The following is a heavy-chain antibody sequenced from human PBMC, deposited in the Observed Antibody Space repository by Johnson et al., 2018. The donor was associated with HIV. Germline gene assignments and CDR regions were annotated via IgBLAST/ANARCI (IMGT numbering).Heavy chain of an antibody. Sequence: VQLVESGGGVVQPGGSLRLSCAASGFTFSSYAMHWVRKAPGKGLEWVAVIWYDGSNKYYEDSVKGRFTISRDNSKNTLYLQMNSLRAEDTAVYYCANFWVATSWEYDALDIWGQGTMVTVSS. J-gene: IGHJ3*02. CDR1: GFTFSSYA. CDR3: ANFWVATSWEYDALDI. CDR2: IWYDGSNK. V-gene: IGHV3-30*04. D-gene: IGHD5-12*01.